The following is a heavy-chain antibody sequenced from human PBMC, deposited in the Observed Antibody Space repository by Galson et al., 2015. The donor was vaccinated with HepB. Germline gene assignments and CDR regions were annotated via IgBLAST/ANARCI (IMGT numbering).Heavy chain of an antibody. D-gene: IGHD1-20*01. CDR1: GYTFTGYY. CDR2: INPNSGGT. CDR3: ARDLTGITGTPGDY. J-gene: IGHJ4*02. Sequence: SVKVSCKASGYTFTGYYMHWVRQAPGQGLEWMGWINPNSGGTNYAQEFQGRVTMTRDTSISTAYMELSRLRSDDTAVYYCARDLTGITGTPGDYWGQGTLVTVSS. V-gene: IGHV1-2*02.